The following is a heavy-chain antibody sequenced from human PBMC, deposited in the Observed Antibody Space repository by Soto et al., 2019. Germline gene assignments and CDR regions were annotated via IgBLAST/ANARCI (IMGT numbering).Heavy chain of an antibody. Sequence: PSETLSLTCAVSGYSISSGYYWGWIRQPPGKGLEWIGSIYHSGSTYYNPSLKSRVTISVDTSKNQFSLKLSSVTAADTAVYYCARDPGELEGGDDYWGQGTLVTVS. J-gene: IGHJ4*02. D-gene: IGHD1-26*01. CDR1: GYSISSGYY. V-gene: IGHV4-38-2*02. CDR2: IYHSGST. CDR3: ARDPGELEGGDDY.